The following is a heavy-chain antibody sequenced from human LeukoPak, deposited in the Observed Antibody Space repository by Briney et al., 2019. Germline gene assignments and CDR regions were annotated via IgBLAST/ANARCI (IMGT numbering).Heavy chain of an antibody. Sequence: SETLSLTCTVSSGSISSSSYYWGWIRQPPGKGLEWIGSIYYSGSTYYNPSLKSRVTISVDTSKNQFSLKLSSVTAADTAVYYCARQGKGYGSGSGYYYYYYMDVWGKGTTVTISS. CDR2: IYYSGST. CDR3: ARQGKGYGSGSGYYYYYYMDV. V-gene: IGHV4-39*01. CDR1: SGSISSSSYY. D-gene: IGHD3-10*01. J-gene: IGHJ6*03.